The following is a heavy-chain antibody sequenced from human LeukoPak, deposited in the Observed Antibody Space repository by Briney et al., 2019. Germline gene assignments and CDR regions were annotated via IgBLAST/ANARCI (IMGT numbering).Heavy chain of an antibody. J-gene: IGHJ5*02. CDR3: TRTYCSLTSGYTELFDP. CDR2: INSDGSTT. V-gene: IGHV3-74*01. CDR1: GFTFSSYA. D-gene: IGHD2-2*02. Sequence: GGSLRLSCADSGFTFSSYAMSWVRQAPGKGLVWVSRINSDGSTTTYADSVKGRFTISRDNAKNTLYLQMNSLRAEDTAVYYCTRTYCSLTSGYTELFDPWGQGTLVTVSS.